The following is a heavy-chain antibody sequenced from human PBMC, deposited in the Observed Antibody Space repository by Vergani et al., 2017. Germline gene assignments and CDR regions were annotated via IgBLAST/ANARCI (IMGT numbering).Heavy chain of an antibody. CDR1: GGTFSSYA. CDR3: ARAGYCSSTSCYNAYYYYYMDV. V-gene: IGHV1-69*01. Sequence: QVQLVQSGAEVKKPGSSVKVSCKASGGTFSSYAISWVRQAPGQGLEWMGGIIPIFGTANYAQQFQGRVTITADESTGTAYMELSSLRSADTAVYYCARAGYCSSTSCYNAYYYYYMDVWGKGTTVTVSS. CDR2: IIPIFGTA. D-gene: IGHD2-2*02. J-gene: IGHJ6*03.